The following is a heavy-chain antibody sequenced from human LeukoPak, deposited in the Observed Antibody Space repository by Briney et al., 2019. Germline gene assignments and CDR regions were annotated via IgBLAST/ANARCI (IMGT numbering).Heavy chain of an antibody. CDR3: GKGGSSGWFDWFDY. V-gene: IGHV3-30*18. J-gene: IGHJ4*02. CDR1: GFTFSSYG. Sequence: GGSLRLSCAASGFTFSSYGIHWVRQAPGKGLEWVAVISSDGRNKFYADSVKGRFTISRDNSKNTLYLQMNSLRAEDTAVYYCGKGGSSGWFDWFDYWGQGTLVTVSS. CDR2: ISSDGRNK. D-gene: IGHD6-19*01.